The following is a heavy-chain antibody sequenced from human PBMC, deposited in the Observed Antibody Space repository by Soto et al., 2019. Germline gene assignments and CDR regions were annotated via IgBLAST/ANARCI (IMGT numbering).Heavy chain of an antibody. V-gene: IGHV3-23*01. Sequence: SGGSLRLSCAASGSTFSSYAMSWVRQAPGKGLEWVSAISGSGGSTYYADSVKGRFTISRDNSKNTLYLQMNSLRAEDTAVYYCAQGGLSSGYYYDSYYYYYGMDVWGQGTTVTVSS. CDR1: GSTFSSYA. J-gene: IGHJ6*02. D-gene: IGHD3-22*01. CDR2: ISGSGGST. CDR3: AQGGLSSGYYYDSYYYYYGMDV.